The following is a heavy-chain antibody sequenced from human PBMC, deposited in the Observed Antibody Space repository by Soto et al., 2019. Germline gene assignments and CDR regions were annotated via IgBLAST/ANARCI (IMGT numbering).Heavy chain of an antibody. D-gene: IGHD3-3*01. J-gene: IGHJ4*02. CDR3: AKAGYQSGYTNFDY. CDR2: ISYDGSNK. Sequence: QVQLVESGGGVVQPGRSLRLSCAASGFTFSSYGMHWVRQAPGKGLEWVAVISYDGSNKYYADSVKGRFTISRDNSKNTSCLQMNSLRAVDTAVYYCAKAGYQSGYTNFDYWGQGTLVTVSS. V-gene: IGHV3-30*18. CDR1: GFTFSSYG.